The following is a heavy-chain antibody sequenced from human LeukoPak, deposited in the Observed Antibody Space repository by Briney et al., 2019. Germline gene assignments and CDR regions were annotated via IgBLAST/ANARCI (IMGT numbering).Heavy chain of an antibody. CDR2: ISSSSSTI. V-gene: IGHV3-48*01. D-gene: IGHD3-22*01. Sequence: GGSLRLSCAASGFTFSSYSMNWVRQAPGKGLEWVSHISSSSSTIYYADSVKGRFTISRDNAKNSLYLQMDSLRAEDTAVYYCARDKGYDSSGYLFDYWGQGTLVTVSS. CDR3: ARDKGYDSSGYLFDY. CDR1: GFTFSSYS. J-gene: IGHJ4*02.